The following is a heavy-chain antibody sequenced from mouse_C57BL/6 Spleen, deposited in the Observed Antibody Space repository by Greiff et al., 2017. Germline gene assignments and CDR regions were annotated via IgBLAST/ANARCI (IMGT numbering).Heavy chain of an antibody. Sequence: QVQLKQSGPGLVKPSQSLFLTCSITGFPITSGYYWIWIRQSPGKPLEWMGYITHSGETFYNPSLQSPISITRETSKNQFFLQLNSVTTEDTAMYYCAGDRLEGYYAMDYWGQGTSVTVSS. CDR2: ITHSGET. CDR1: GFPITSGYY. CDR3: AGDRLEGYYAMDY. J-gene: IGHJ4*01. V-gene: IGHV12-3*01.